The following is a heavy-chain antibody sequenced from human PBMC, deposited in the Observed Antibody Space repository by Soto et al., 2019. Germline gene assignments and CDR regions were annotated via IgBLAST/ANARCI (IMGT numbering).Heavy chain of an antibody. CDR1: GGSIGSGGYS. D-gene: IGHD2-21*01. V-gene: IGHV4-30-2*01. CDR3: AKSQGDYWYFDL. Sequence: QLQLQESGSGLVKPSQTLSLTCAVSGGSIGSGGYSWTWIRQPPGKGLEWIGYIYRGGSTYYNPSLRSRVTISIDKSKEPFSLKLSSVTAADTAVYYCAKSQGDYWYFDLWGRGTLVTVSS. J-gene: IGHJ2*01. CDR2: IYRGGST.